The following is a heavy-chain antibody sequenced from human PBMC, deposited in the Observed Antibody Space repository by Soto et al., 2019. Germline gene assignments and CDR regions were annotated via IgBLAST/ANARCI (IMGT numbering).Heavy chain of an antibody. CDR3: ERDRYSSGWYWFDP. J-gene: IGHJ5*02. D-gene: IGHD6-19*01. Sequence: PGGALRLSCEASGFIFSDYWMSWVRQAPGKGLEWVANIKQEGSDKYYVDSVKGRFSISRDNAKNSLYLQMNSLRVEDTAVYYCERDRYSSGWYWFDPWGQGTLVPVSS. CDR1: GFIFSDYW. V-gene: IGHV3-7*04. CDR2: IKQEGSDK.